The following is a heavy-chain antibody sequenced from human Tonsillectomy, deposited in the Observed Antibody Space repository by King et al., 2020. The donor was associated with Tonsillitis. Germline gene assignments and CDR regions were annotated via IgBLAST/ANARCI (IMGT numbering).Heavy chain of an antibody. CDR1: GYSFTSFW. D-gene: IGHD3-16*01. CDR2: IYPGDSDT. Sequence: VQLVESGAEVKRPGDSLKISCKGSGYSFTSFWIGWVRQLPGKGLEWMGIIYPGDSDTRYSPSFQGQVTISADKSTRTAYLQWSILKASDTAMYYCGRPADDYVPFNYWGQGTLVTVSS. CDR3: GRPADDYVPFNY. J-gene: IGHJ4*02. V-gene: IGHV5-51*03.